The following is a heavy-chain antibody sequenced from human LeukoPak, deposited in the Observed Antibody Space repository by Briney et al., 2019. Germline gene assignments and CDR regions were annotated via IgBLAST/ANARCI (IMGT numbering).Heavy chain of an antibody. CDR1: GDSLSSSGFS. D-gene: IGHD7-27*01. J-gene: IGHJ5*02. CDR2: IYATGNT. V-gene: IGHV4-61*02. CDR3: ARLKTGDVHKKTNKWFDP. Sequence: TSETLSLTCHVSGDSLSSSGFSWSWLRQPAGKGLEWIGRIYATGNTYYNPSLKSRVAMSVDAPRNQFTLTLTSVTAADTAIYYCARLKTGDVHKKTNKWFDPWGQGTLVTVSS.